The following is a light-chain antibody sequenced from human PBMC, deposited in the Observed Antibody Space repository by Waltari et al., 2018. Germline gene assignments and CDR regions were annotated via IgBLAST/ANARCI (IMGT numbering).Light chain of an antibody. CDR3: TSYTSSNIWV. CDR1: SSDVGGYNY. V-gene: IGLV2-14*03. Sequence: QSDLTQPASVSGSPGQSITISCTGTSSDVGGYNYVSWYQHHPGNAPKLMIYDVSSRPSGVSNRFSGSKSGNTASLTISGLQAEDEAHYYCTSYTSSNIWVFGGGTKLTVL. CDR2: DVS. J-gene: IGLJ3*02.